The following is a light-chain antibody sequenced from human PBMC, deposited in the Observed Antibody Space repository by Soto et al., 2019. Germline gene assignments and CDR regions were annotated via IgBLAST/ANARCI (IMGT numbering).Light chain of an antibody. J-gene: IGKJ1*01. Sequence: DIQMTQSPSTLSASVGDRVTITCRASQSLNSLLAWYQQKPGRAPKLLIYDASTLESGVPSRFSGSGSGTEFTLTIGSLQTDDFATYYCQQYNSYSSWTFGQGTKVDI. V-gene: IGKV1-5*01. CDR1: QSLNSL. CDR3: QQYNSYSSWT. CDR2: DAS.